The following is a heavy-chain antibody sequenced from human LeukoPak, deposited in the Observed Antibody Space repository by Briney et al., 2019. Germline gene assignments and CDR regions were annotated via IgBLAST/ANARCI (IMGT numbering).Heavy chain of an antibody. CDR1: GFTLTNHA. V-gene: IGHV3-23*01. Sequence: GGSLRLSRAVSGFTLTNHAVSWVRQAPGKRLEWVSIVVGTGGTYYADSVRGRFILSRDNSKNTVYLRMSSLRAEDTATYYCVKDYCRDGNCPLPFFDSWGQGILVTVSS. CDR2: VVGTGGT. CDR3: VKDYCRDGNCPLPFFDS. J-gene: IGHJ4*02. D-gene: IGHD2-15*01.